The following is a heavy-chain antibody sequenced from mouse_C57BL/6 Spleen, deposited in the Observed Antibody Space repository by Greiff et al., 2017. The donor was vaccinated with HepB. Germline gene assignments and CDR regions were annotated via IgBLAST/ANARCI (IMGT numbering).Heavy chain of an antibody. J-gene: IGHJ3*01. CDR1: GYAFSSSW. CDR3: ADYYGSSYAWFAY. CDR2: IYPGDGDT. Sequence: QVQLQQSGPELVKPGASVKISCKASGYAFSSSWMNWVKQRPGKGLEWIGRIYPGDGDTNYNGKFKGKATLTADKSSSTAYMQLSSLTSEDSAVYFCADYYGSSYAWFAYWGQGTLVTVSA. D-gene: IGHD1-1*01. V-gene: IGHV1-82*01.